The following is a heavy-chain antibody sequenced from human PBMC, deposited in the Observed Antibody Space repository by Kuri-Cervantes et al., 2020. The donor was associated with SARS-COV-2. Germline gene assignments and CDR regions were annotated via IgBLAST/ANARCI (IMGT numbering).Heavy chain of an antibody. CDR2: ISYGGSNK. V-gene: IGHV3-30*03. D-gene: IGHD1-26*01. Sequence: GGSLRLSCAASGFTFSSYGMHWVRQAPGKGLEWVAVISYGGSNKYYADSVKGRFTISRDNSKNTLYLQMNSLRAEDTAVYYCARFSKSGSYSENWFDPWGQGTLVTVSS. CDR1: GFTFSSYG. CDR3: ARFSKSGSYSENWFDP. J-gene: IGHJ5*02.